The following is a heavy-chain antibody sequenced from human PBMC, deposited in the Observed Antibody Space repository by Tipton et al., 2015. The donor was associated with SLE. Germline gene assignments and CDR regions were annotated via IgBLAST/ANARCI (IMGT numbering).Heavy chain of an antibody. Sequence: TLSLTCTVSGGSISNYYWSWIRQPPGKGLEWIGYIYFSGSANYNPSLKSRVTISLDTSKNQFSLKLSSVTAADTAAYYCARGSCSGGVCYIDYWGQGTLVTVSS. D-gene: IGHD2-8*02. CDR2: IYFSGSA. V-gene: IGHV4-59*01. CDR3: ARGSCSGGVCYIDY. J-gene: IGHJ4*02. CDR1: GGSISNYY.